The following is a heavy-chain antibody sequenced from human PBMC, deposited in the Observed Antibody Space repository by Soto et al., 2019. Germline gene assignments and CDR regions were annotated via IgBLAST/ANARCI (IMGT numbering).Heavy chain of an antibody. CDR2: IWYDGSNK. V-gene: IGHV3-33*01. CDR3: ARDRSWTSGMDV. J-gene: IGHJ6*02. CDR1: GFTFSSYG. Sequence: QVQLVESGGGVVQPGRSLRLSCAASGFTFSSYGMHWVRQAPGKGLEWVAVIWYDGSNKYYADSVKGRFTISRDNSKNTLYLQMNSLRAEDTAVYYCARDRSWTSGMDVWGQGTTVTVSS. D-gene: IGHD3-16*02.